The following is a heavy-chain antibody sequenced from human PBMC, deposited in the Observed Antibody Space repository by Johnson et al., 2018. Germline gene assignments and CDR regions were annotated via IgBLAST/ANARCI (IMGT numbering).Heavy chain of an antibody. V-gene: IGHV3-13*01. CDR1: GFTFSSYD. CDR2: TGTSGDT. Sequence: VQLVESGGGLVQPGGSLRLYCAASGFTFSSYDMHWVRQATGKRLEWVSGTGTSGDTYYPGSVKGRFTISREDAKNSCYLQMNSLGTGDTAVYYCVRGRRGGDGYWYLVLWGRGTLVTVSS. CDR3: VRGRRGGDGYWYLVL. J-gene: IGHJ2*01. D-gene: IGHD2-21*01.